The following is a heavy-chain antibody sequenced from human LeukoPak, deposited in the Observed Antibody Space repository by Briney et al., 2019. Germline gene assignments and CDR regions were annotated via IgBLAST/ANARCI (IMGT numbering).Heavy chain of an antibody. J-gene: IGHJ4*02. CDR3: ARAGPLGATFAFDY. CDR1: GYTFTSYA. CDR2: INAGNSNT. V-gene: IGHV1-3*01. D-gene: IGHD1-26*01. Sequence: ASVKVSCKASGYTFTSYAMHWVRQAPGQRLEWMGWINAGNSNTKYSQKFQGRVTITRDTSASTAYMELSSLRSEDTAVYYCARAGPLGATFAFDYWGREPWSPSPQ.